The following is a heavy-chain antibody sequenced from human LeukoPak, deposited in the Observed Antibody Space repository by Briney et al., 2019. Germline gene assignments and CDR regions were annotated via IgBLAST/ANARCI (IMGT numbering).Heavy chain of an antibody. V-gene: IGHV3-7*01. CDR3: ARDGTAAGLYFDL. D-gene: IGHD6-13*01. Sequence: PGGSLRLSCAVSGFTFSDYWMNWVRQAPGKGLEWVASIRQDGGEKSYVDSVKGRLTSSRDNTKHSLYLQMSSLRAEDTGVYYCARDGTAAGLYFDLWGQGTLVTVSS. J-gene: IGHJ4*02. CDR1: GFTFSDYW. CDR2: IRQDGGEK.